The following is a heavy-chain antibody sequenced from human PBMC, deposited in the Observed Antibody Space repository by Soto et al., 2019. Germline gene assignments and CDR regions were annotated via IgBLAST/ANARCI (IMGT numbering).Heavy chain of an antibody. Sequence: QLHLQESGPGLVKPSETLSLRCTVSDGSISGYYWSWVRQPGGKGLEWIGRIYSTGNANYNPSLKNRVTMSVDTSQNRFSLGLTSVTAADTAMYYCVRGDVFDIWGRGIEVTVSS. J-gene: IGHJ3*02. CDR2: IYSTGNA. V-gene: IGHV4-4*07. D-gene: IGHD3-10*01. CDR3: VRGDVFDI. CDR1: DGSISGYY.